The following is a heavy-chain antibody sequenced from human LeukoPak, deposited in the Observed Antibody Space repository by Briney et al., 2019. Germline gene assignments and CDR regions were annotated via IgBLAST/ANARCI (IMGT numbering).Heavy chain of an antibody. V-gene: IGHV3-23*01. CDR2: ISGSGGST. CDR1: GFTFSSYA. J-gene: IGHJ4*02. CDR3: ARDSKWLRLLGY. Sequence: PGGSLRLSCAASGFTFSSYAMSWVRQAPGKGLEWVSAISGSGGSTYYADSVKGRFTISRDNSKNSLYLQMNSLRDEDTAVYYCARDSKWLRLLGYWGQGTLVTVSS. D-gene: IGHD5-12*01.